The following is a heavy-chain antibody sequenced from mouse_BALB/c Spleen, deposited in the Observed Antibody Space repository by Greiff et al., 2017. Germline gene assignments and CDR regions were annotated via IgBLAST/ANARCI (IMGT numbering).Heavy chain of an antibody. V-gene: IGHV1-31*01. CDR2: INPYNGAT. CDR1: GYSFTGYY. J-gene: IGHJ4*01. Sequence: VQLQQSGPELVKPGASVKISCKASGYSFTGYYMHWVKQSHVKSLEWIGRINPYNGATSYNQNFKDKASLTVDKSSSTAYMELHSLTSEDSAVYYCATRYDYGVFMDYWGQGTSVTVSS. CDR3: ATRYDYGVFMDY. D-gene: IGHD2-4*01.